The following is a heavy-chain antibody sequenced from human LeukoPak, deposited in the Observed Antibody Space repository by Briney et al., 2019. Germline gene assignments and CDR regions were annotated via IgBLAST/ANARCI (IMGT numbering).Heavy chain of an antibody. D-gene: IGHD6-6*01. V-gene: IGHV1-2*02. CDR3: ARYLAAPYDAFDI. CDR2: INPHNGDT. CDR1: GYTFIGYY. J-gene: IGHJ3*02. Sequence: ASVKVSCKASGYTFIGYYLHWVRQAPGQGLEWMGWINPHNGDTNYAQKFQGRVTITRDTSVSTVYMELSRLRSDDTAVYYCARYLAAPYDAFDIWGQGTMVTVSS.